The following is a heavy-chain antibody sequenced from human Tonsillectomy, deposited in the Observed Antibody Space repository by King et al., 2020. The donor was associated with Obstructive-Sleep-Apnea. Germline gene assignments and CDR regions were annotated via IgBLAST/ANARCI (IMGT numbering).Heavy chain of an antibody. D-gene: IGHD5-24*01. CDR1: CGSISSYY. CDR2: IHSSGST. V-gene: IGHV4-59*01. J-gene: IGHJ4*02. Sequence: QLQESGPGLVKPSETLSLTCTVSCGSISSYYWSWIRPPPRKGLEWIGYIHSSGSTNYNPSLKSRVTISVDTSKNQFSLKLSSVTAADTAVYYCARDVRWLQFDYWGQGTLVTVSS. CDR3: ARDVRWLQFDY.